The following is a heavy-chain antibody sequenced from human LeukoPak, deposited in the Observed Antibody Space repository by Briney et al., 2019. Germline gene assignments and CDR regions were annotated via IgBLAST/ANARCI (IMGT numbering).Heavy chain of an antibody. CDR1: GGSVTYTNYY. CDR3: ARQSVTTSGWFDP. J-gene: IGHJ5*02. D-gene: IGHD4-17*01. V-gene: IGHV4-39*01. CDR2: IYYNGKT. Sequence: SETLSLTCTVSGGSVTYTNYYWGWIRQPPGKGLQWIGVIYYNGKTYYNPSLKSRVTVAVDTSKNQFSLKLSSVTAADTAVYYCARQSVTTSGWFDPWGQGTLVTVSS.